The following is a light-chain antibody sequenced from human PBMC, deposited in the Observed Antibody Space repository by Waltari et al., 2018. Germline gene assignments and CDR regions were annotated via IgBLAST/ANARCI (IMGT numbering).Light chain of an antibody. CDR1: SSDVGGYNY. Sequence: QSALTQPASVSGSPGQSITISCTGTSSDVGGYNYVSWYQQHPGKAPKLMIYEVSNRPSGGSHRVSGSKSGNTASLTISGLQAEDEADYYCSSYTSSSTLVVFGGGTKLTVL. CDR3: SSYTSSSTLVV. CDR2: EVS. V-gene: IGLV2-14*01. J-gene: IGLJ2*01.